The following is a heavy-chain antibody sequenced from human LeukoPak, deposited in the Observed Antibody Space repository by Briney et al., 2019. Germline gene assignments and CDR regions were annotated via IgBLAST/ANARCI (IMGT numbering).Heavy chain of an antibody. Sequence: PGGSLRLSCGASGFTFSSYSMNWVRQAPGKGLEWVSSISSSSSYIYYADSVKGRFTISRDNAKNSLYLQMNSLRAEDTAVYYCASYDFWSGYLVDDAFDIWGQGTMVTVSS. CDR3: ASYDFWSGYLVDDAFDI. CDR2: ISSSSSYI. CDR1: GFTFSSYS. V-gene: IGHV3-21*01. D-gene: IGHD3-3*01. J-gene: IGHJ3*02.